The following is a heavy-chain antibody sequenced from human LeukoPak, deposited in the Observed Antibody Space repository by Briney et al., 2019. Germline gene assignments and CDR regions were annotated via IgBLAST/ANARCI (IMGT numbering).Heavy chain of an antibody. J-gene: IGHJ1*01. CDR2: IYTSGST. Sequence: SETLSLTCTVSGGSIGSGSYYWSWIRQPAGKGLEWIGRIYTSGSTNYNPSLKSRVTISVDTSKNHFSLKLSSVTAADAAVYYCARDGEYYYDSSGYYYAEYFQHWGQGTLVTVSS. CDR1: GGSIGSGSYY. D-gene: IGHD3-22*01. V-gene: IGHV4-61*02. CDR3: ARDGEYYYDSSGYYYAEYFQH.